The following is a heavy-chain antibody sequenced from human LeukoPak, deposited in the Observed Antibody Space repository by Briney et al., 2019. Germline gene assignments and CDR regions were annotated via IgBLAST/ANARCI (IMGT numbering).Heavy chain of an antibody. D-gene: IGHD5-18*01. CDR3: AKDLSYGEYYFDY. Sequence: AGGSLRLSCAASGFTFSSYGMHWVRQAPGKGLEWVAFIRYDGSNKYYADSVKGRFTISRDNSKNTLYLQMNSLRAEDTAVYYCAKDLSYGEYYFDYWGQGTLVTVSS. CDR1: GFTFSSYG. CDR2: IRYDGSNK. J-gene: IGHJ4*02. V-gene: IGHV3-30*02.